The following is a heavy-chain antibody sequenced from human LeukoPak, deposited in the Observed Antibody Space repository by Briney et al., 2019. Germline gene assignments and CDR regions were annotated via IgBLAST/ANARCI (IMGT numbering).Heavy chain of an antibody. CDR2: ISGGTT. V-gene: IGHV3-49*04. CDR1: GFTFDDYA. D-gene: IGHD6-19*01. J-gene: IGHJ4*02. Sequence: GGSLRLSYAASGFTFDDYAMHWVRQAPGKGLEWIGFISGGTTEYAASVKGRFTISRDDSTSIAYLQMNSLTTEDTAVYYCSRGSGWLSVYWGQGTLVTVSS. CDR3: SRGSGWLSVY.